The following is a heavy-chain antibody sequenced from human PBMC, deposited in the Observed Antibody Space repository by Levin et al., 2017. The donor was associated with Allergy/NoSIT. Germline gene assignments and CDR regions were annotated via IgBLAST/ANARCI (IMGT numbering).Heavy chain of an antibody. D-gene: IGHD4-23*01. J-gene: IGHJ4*02. CDR1: GFTFSSYA. V-gene: IGHV3-23*01. CDR3: TKGSAGSLPNLNFGD. Sequence: GESLKISCAASGFTFSSYAMSWVRQAPGKGLQWLSGISGNGGSTNCAVSVKGRFTISRDNSRNTLFLLMNSLRADDTAVYFCTKGSAGSLPNLNFGDWGQGALVTVSS. CDR2: ISGNGGST.